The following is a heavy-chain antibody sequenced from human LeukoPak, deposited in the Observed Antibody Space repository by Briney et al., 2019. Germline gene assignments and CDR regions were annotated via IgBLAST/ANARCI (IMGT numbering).Heavy chain of an antibody. J-gene: IGHJ6*02. CDR1: GFTLSSNW. V-gene: IGHV3-74*01. D-gene: IGHD1-1*01. Sequence: GGSLRLSCAASGFTLSSNWMHWARQAPGKGLEWVSRINSDGSTTTSPSSVKARFTLSRHNANNPLYLQMNSLRAEATAVYYCARGGTGYYYYYGMDVWGQGTTVTVSS. CDR3: ARGGTGYYYYYGMDV. CDR2: INSDGSTT.